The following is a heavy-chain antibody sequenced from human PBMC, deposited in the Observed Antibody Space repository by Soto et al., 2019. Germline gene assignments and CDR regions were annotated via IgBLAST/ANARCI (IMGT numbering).Heavy chain of an antibody. D-gene: IGHD6-19*01. CDR3: ARPYSSGWYGGGFDY. CDR2: IYPGDSDA. V-gene: IGHV5-51*01. CDR1: GYSFTSHW. Sequence: GESLKISCKGSGYSFTSHWIGWVRRMPWKGLEWMGIIYPGDSDARYSPSFQGQVTISADKSISTAYLQWSSLKASDTAMYYCARPYSSGWYGGGFDYWGQGTLVTVSS. J-gene: IGHJ4*02.